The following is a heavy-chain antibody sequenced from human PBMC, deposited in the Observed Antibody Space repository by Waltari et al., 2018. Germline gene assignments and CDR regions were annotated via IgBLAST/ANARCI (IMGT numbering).Heavy chain of an antibody. CDR3: ARDPLPGPPDFFDY. CDR2: MSPDGGLS. J-gene: IGHJ4*02. V-gene: IGHV3-30*01. CDR1: GFTFSTYV. D-gene: IGHD1-1*01. Sequence: QVQLVESGGGVVQRARSLLLYCAASGFTFSTYVVHWVRQAPGKGLEWLAVMSPDGGLSYYADSVKGRFTISRDNSRNTLFLQMNGLRPDDTAVYFCARDPLPGPPDFFDYWGQGTLVSVSS.